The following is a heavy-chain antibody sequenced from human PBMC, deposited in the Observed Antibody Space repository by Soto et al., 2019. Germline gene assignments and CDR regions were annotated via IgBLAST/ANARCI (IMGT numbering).Heavy chain of an antibody. CDR1: GGTFSSYT. J-gene: IGHJ4*02. CDR3: ATGDTYYFDY. V-gene: IGHV1-69*02. Sequence: QVQLVQSGAEVKKPGSSVKVSCKASGGTFSSYTISWVRQAPGQGLEWMGRIIPILGIANYAQKFQGRVTITADKSTSTAYMELSSLRSEDTAVYCCATGDTYYFDYWGQGTLVTVSS. D-gene: IGHD3-10*01. CDR2: IIPILGIA.